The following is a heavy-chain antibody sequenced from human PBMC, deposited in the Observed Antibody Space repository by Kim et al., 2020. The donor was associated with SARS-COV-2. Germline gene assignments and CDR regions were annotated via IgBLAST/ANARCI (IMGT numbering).Heavy chain of an antibody. D-gene: IGHD3-10*01. CDR1: GFTFSSHG. J-gene: IGHJ4*02. V-gene: IGHV3-33*05. CDR2: ISYDGSNK. CDR3: ARVSGSGSYYNHDY. Sequence: GGSLRLSCAASGFTFSSHGMHWVRQAPGKGLEWVAVISYDGSNKYYADSVKGRFTISRDNSKNTLYLQMNSLRAEDTAVYYCARVSGSGSYYNHDYWGQG.